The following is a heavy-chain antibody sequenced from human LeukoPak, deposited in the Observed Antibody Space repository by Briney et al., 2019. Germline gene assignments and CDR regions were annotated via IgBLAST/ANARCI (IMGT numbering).Heavy chain of an antibody. CDR2: MNPNSGNT. CDR1: GYTFTSYD. J-gene: IGHJ3*02. CDR3: ARVMGSRCSGGSCYSDDAFDI. V-gene: IGHV1-8*01. Sequence: ASVKVSCKASGYTFTSYDINWVRQATGQGLEWMGWMNPNSGNTGYAQKFQGRVTRTRNTSISTAYMELSSLRSEDTAVYYCARVMGSRCSGGSCYSDDAFDIWGQGTMVTVSS. D-gene: IGHD2-15*01.